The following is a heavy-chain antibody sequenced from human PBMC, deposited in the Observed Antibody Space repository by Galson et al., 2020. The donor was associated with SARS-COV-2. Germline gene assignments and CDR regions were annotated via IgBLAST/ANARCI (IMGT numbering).Heavy chain of an antibody. J-gene: IGHJ6*03. Sequence: GGSLRLSCAASGFTFIKYSMNWVRQAPGKGLEWVAVISYDESSRYYADSVKGRFTVSRDNSKNTLYLQMNSLRAEDTAVYYCARSGVEFYSYYYMDVWGKGTTVTVSS. CDR3: ARSGVEFYSYYYMDV. CDR1: GFTFIKYS. D-gene: IGHD1-26*01. CDR2: ISYDESSR. V-gene: IGHV3-30-3*01.